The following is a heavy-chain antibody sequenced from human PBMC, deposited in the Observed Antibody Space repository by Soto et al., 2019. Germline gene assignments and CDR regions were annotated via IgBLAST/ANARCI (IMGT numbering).Heavy chain of an antibody. D-gene: IGHD2-21*01. CDR3: ARSPIQYHSYYIDV. CDR2: ISSSSSTI. Sequence: GGSLRLSCAASGFTFSSYSMNWVRQAPGKGLEWVSYISSSSSTIYYADSVKGRFTISRDNAKNSLYLQMNSLRAEDTAVYYCARSPIQYHSYYIDVWGKGTTVTVSS. V-gene: IGHV3-48*01. CDR1: GFTFSSYS. J-gene: IGHJ6*03.